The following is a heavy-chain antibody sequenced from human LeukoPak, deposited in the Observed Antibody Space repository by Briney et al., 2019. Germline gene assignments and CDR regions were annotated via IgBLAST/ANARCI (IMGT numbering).Heavy chain of an antibody. D-gene: IGHD3-16*02. J-gene: IGHJ3*02. Sequence: GGSLRLSCAASGFTLSSYAMHWVRQAPGKGLEWVAVISYDGSNKYCADSVKGRFTISRDNAKNSLYLQMNSLRAEDTAVYYCARLLSIVRGAFDIWGQGTMVTVSS. CDR1: GFTLSSYA. CDR2: ISYDGSNK. CDR3: ARLLSIVRGAFDI. V-gene: IGHV3-30-3*01.